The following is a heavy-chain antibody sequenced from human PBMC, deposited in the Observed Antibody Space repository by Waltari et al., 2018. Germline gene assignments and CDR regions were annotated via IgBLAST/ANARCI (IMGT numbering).Heavy chain of an antibody. CDR2: ILYDGSDK. V-gene: IGHV3-30-3*01. J-gene: IGHJ4*02. Sequence: QVQLVESGGGVVLSGTSLRLPCEVSGFSLRTYAMHWVRQPPGKGLEWMARILYDGSDKYSEDSVKGRFTISRDESKNTVYLQINSLRGEDTAVYYCARVLGISNFDYWGQGALVTVSS. CDR3: ARVLGISNFDY. CDR1: GFSLRTYA.